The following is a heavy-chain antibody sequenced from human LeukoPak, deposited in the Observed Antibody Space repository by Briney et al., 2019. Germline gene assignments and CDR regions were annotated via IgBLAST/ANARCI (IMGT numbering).Heavy chain of an antibody. CDR1: GYSFTSYW. CDR2: IYPGDSDT. CDR3: ARHWVGSSSALFAETHWFDP. V-gene: IGHV5-51*01. J-gene: IGHJ5*02. D-gene: IGHD6-13*01. Sequence: GESLKISCKGSGYSFTSYWIGWVRQMPGKGLEWMGIIYPGDSDTRYSPSFQGQVTISADRSISTAYLQWSSLKASDTAMYYCARHWVGSSSALFAETHWFDPWGQGTLVTVSS.